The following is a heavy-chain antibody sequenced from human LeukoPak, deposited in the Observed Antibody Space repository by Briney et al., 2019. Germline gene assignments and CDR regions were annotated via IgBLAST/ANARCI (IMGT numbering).Heavy chain of an antibody. V-gene: IGHV5-51*01. CDR3: AKVAEWPMGAFDI. CDR2: VFPGDSET. D-gene: IGHD3-3*01. CDR1: GYRFRNYW. Sequence: GESLQISCQGSGYRFRNYWIGWVRQLSGKGLEWMGIVFPGDSETRYRPSFQGQVTISVDMSISTAYLQWSSLEASDSGMYYCAKVAEWPMGAFDIWGQGTVVTVSP. J-gene: IGHJ3*02.